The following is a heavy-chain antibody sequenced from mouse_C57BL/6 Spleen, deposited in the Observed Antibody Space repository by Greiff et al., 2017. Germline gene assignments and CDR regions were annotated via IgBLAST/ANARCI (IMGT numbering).Heavy chain of an antibody. V-gene: IGHV5-9-1*02. D-gene: IGHD4-1*01. J-gene: IGHJ4*01. Sequence: EVKLVESGEGLVKPGGSLKLSCAASGFTFSRYAMSWVRQTPEKRLEWVAYISSGGDYLYYADTVKGRFTISRDNARNTLYLQMSSLKSEDTAMYYCTRDPGKAMDYWGQGTSVTVSS. CDR2: ISSGGDYL. CDR1: GFTFSRYA. CDR3: TRDPGKAMDY.